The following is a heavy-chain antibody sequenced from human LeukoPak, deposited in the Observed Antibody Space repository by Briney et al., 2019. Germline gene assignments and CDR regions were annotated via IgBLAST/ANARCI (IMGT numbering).Heavy chain of an antibody. CDR2: IYYSGNT. CDR3: ARVEEWLGQNQLYNWFDP. D-gene: IGHD6-19*01. J-gene: IGHJ5*02. CDR1: GGSISSYGYY. Sequence: KPSETLSLTCTVSGGSISSYGYYWGWIRQPPGKGLEWIGSIYYSGNTYYNPSLKSRVTMSAHTSKNQFSLRLSSVTAADTAVYYCARVEEWLGQNQLYNWFDPWGQGTLVTVSS. V-gene: IGHV4-39*07.